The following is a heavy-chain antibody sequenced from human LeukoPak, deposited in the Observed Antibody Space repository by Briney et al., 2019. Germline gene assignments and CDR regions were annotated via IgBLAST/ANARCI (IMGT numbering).Heavy chain of an antibody. CDR3: AKVGDCSSTSCLHIDY. Sequence: GGSLRLSCAASGFTFSSYGMHWVRQAPGKGLEWVAVISYDGSNKYYADSVKGRFTISRDNSKNTLYLQMNSLRAEDTAVYYCAKVGDCSSTSCLHIDYWGQGTLVTVSS. CDR1: GFTFSSYG. J-gene: IGHJ4*02. D-gene: IGHD2-2*01. CDR2: ISYDGSNK. V-gene: IGHV3-30*18.